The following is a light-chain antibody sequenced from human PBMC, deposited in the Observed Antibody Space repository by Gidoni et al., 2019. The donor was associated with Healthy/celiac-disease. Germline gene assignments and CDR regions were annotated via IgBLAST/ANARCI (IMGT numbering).Light chain of an antibody. V-gene: IGLV3-21*02. CDR1: NIGSKS. CDR2: ADI. J-gene: IGLJ1*01. Sequence: YVLTQPPSVSVAPGQTARITCGGNNIGSKSVHWYQQKQGQAPVLVVYADIDRPAGIPERFSGSNAGNTATLTISRGEAGDEADYYCQVWDSSSDHYVFGTGTKVTVL. CDR3: QVWDSSSDHYV.